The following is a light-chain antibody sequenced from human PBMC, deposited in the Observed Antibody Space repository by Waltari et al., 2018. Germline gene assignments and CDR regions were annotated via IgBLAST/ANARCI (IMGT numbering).Light chain of an antibody. CDR1: SSDVGTYNL. Sequence: QSALTQPASVSGSPGQSITISCTGTSSDVGTYNLVSWYQQHPGKAPKLMIYEGSKRPSGVSKRFSGSKSGHTAFFTISGLQAEDEADYSCCSYAGSSTWVFGGGTKLTVL. V-gene: IGLV2-23*01. J-gene: IGLJ3*02. CDR2: EGS. CDR3: CSYAGSSTWV.